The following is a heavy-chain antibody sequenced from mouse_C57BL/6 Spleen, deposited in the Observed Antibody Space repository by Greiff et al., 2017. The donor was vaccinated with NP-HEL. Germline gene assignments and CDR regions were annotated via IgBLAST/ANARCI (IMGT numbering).Heavy chain of an antibody. J-gene: IGHJ1*03. CDR3: ARTPRIYYYGSSYWYFDV. CDR2: IWWDDDK. CDR1: GFSLSTFGMG. D-gene: IGHD1-1*01. V-gene: IGHV8-8*01. Sequence: QVQLKESGPGILQPSQTLSLTCSFSGFSLSTFGMGVGWIRQPSGKGLEWLAHIWWDDDKYYNPALKSRLTISKDTSKNQVFLKSANVDTADTATYYCARTPRIYYYGSSYWYFDVWGTGTTVTVSS.